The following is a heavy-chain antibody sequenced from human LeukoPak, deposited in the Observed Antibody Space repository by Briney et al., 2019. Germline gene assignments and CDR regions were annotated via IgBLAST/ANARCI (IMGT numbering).Heavy chain of an antibody. CDR2: LSGSGGST. CDR3: AKERDYGPADY. CDR1: GFIFNKHA. V-gene: IGHV3-23*01. J-gene: IGHJ4*02. Sequence: GGSLRLSCAASGFIFNKHAMSWVRQAPGKGLEWVSGLSGSGGSTDYADSVKGRFTVSRDNSKNTLFLQMNSLRAEDTAVYYCAKERDYGPADYWGQGTLVTVSS. D-gene: IGHD4/OR15-4a*01.